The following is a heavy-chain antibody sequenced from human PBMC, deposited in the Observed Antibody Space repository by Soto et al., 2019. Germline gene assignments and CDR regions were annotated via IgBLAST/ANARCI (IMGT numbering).Heavy chain of an antibody. D-gene: IGHD5-12*01. CDR3: ARGGNRYSNVASGVGGFDY. J-gene: IGHJ4*02. CDR1: GASITSSY. CDR2: VYHTGAT. V-gene: IGHV4-59*01. Sequence: PSETLSLTCTVSGASITSSYWSWIRQSPGKGLEWIAYVYHTGATNYNPSLKSRVTISLDTSKSQFSLNPTSLSTADTAVYFCARGGNRYSNVASGVGGFDYWGQGSLVTVSS.